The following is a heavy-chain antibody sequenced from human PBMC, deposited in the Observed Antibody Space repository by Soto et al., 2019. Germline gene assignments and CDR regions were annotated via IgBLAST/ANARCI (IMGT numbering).Heavy chain of an antibody. J-gene: IGHJ4*02. V-gene: IGHV4-34*01. CDR1: GGSFSGYY. D-gene: IGHD5-12*01. Sequence: PSETLSLTCAVYGGSFSGYYWSWIRQPPGKGLEWIGEINHSGSTNYNPSLKSRVTISVDTSKNQFSLKLSSVTAADTAVYYCARGDRWLRRFDYWGQGTLVTVSS. CDR2: INHSGST. CDR3: ARGDRWLRRFDY.